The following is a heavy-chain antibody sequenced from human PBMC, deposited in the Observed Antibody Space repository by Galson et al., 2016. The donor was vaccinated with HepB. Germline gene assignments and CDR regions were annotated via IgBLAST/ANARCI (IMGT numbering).Heavy chain of an antibody. Sequence: TLSLTCAVSGASISSGDYYWSWIRLQPGKGPEWIGYIYYNGHTLYNPSLRSRVTMSLDTSKSRFSLEVTSMMAADTAIYYCARLQGFASGSYHFDYWGQGILVTVCS. D-gene: IGHD3-10*01. V-gene: IGHV4-31*11. J-gene: IGHJ4*02. CDR3: ARLQGFASGSYHFDY. CDR2: IYYNGHT. CDR1: GASISSGDYY.